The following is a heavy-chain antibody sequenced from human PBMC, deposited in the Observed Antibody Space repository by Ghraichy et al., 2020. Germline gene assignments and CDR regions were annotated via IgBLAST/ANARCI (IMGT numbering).Heavy chain of an antibody. CDR3: ARGTLFGVRTLFNH. Sequence: GGSLRLSCAASGFAFSDYHMSWIRQAPGKGLEWISYISSRSSTIKYVESAKGRFTISRDNVKNSLYLEMNNLRLEDTAVYYCARGTLFGVRTLFNHWGRGTLVTVSS. J-gene: IGHJ1*01. D-gene: IGHD3-3*01. V-gene: IGHV3-11*01. CDR2: ISSRSSTI. CDR1: GFAFSDYH.